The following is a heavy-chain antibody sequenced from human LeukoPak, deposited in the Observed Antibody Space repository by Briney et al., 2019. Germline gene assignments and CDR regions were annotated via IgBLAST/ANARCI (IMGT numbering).Heavy chain of an antibody. V-gene: IGHV3-30*02. CDR1: GFVLSDYG. Sequence: GGSLRLSRTASGFVLSDYGMHWVRQAPGKGLEWVAFVRNEGSNEYYVGSVKGRFTISRDKSKNTLYLQMNSLRAEDTAVYSCAKESDSGYHSEGPKTWGLGTLVTVSS. CDR2: VRNEGSNE. J-gene: IGHJ5*02. D-gene: IGHD5-12*01. CDR3: AKESDSGYHSEGPKT.